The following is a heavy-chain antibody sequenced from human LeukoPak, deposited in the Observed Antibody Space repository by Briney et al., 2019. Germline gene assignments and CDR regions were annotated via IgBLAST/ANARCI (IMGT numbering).Heavy chain of an antibody. CDR3: ARVEMPIIAVFDY. CDR2: TSPAGNEI. J-gene: IGHJ4*02. V-gene: IGHV3-30*01. Sequence: GGSLRLSCAASGFSFSSFALHWVRQAPGKGLEGVAATSPAGNEIYYADSVKGRFTISRDNSNNTLYLQMNSLRPEDTAVYYCARVEMPIIAVFDYWGQGTLVTVSS. D-gene: IGHD5-24*01. CDR1: GFSFSSFA.